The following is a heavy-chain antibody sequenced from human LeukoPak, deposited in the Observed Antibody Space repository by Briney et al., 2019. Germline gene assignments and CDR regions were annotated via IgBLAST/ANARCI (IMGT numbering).Heavy chain of an antibody. J-gene: IGHJ3*02. D-gene: IGHD2-2*01. Sequence: SETLSLTCTVSGGSISNYYWSWIRQPPGKGLEWIGYIYYGGSTNYNPSLKSRVTISVDTSKNQFSLKLSSVTAADTAVYYCARARYANAWYAFDIWGHGTMVTVSS. CDR2: IYYGGST. CDR3: ARARYANAWYAFDI. CDR1: GGSISNYY. V-gene: IGHV4-59*01.